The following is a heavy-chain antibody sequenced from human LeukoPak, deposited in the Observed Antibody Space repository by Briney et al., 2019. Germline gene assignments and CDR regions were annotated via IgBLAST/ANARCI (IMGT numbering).Heavy chain of an antibody. J-gene: IGHJ3*02. CDR3: ARVGYYYDSSGYTDAFDI. CDR2: IYTSGST. Sequence: PSETLSLTCTVSGGSISSGSYYWSWIRQPAGKGLEWIVRIYTSGSTNYNPSLKSRVTISVDTSKNKFSLKLSSVTAADTAVYYCARVGYYYDSSGYTDAFDIWGQGTMVTVSS. V-gene: IGHV4-61*02. D-gene: IGHD3-22*01. CDR1: GGSISSGSYY.